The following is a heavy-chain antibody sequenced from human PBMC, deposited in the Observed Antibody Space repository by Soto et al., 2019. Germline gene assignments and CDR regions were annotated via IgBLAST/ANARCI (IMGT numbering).Heavy chain of an antibody. CDR1: GDTFSIYT. CDR2: VLPFLDIT. D-gene: IGHD6-13*01. CDR3: ARDRDNSNWPNFDS. V-gene: IGHV1-69*02. Sequence: QVQLVQSGSEVKKPGSTVRVSCKTSGDTFSIYTISWVRQAPVQGLEWMGRVLPFLDITSYSQRFQGRVTITADRSTTTAYMELTSLSSEDTAVYYCARDRDNSNWPNFDSWGQGTLVTVSS. J-gene: IGHJ4*02.